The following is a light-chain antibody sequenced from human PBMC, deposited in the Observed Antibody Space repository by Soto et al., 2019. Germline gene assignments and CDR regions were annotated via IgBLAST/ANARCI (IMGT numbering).Light chain of an antibody. CDR3: CSYASSGTYV. Sequence: QSALTQPASVSGSPGQSITISCTGTSSDVGSYNLVSWYQQHPGKAPKLMIYEDSKRPSGVSTRFSGSKSGNTASLTISGLQAEDEADYYCCSYASSGTYVFGTGTKVTVL. CDR1: SSDVGSYNL. CDR2: EDS. J-gene: IGLJ1*01. V-gene: IGLV2-23*01.